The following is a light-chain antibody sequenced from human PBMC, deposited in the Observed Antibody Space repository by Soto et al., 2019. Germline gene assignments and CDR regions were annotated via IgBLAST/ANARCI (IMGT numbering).Light chain of an antibody. CDR2: EVS. V-gene: IGLV2-14*01. Sequence: QSVLTQPPSVSAAPGQKVTISCSGSSSDVGGYNYVSWYQQHPGKAPKLMIYEVSNRPSGVSNRFSGSKSGNTASLTISGLQAEDEADYYCSSYTSSSTDYVFGTGTKVTVL. CDR1: SSDVGGYNY. CDR3: SSYTSSSTDYV. J-gene: IGLJ1*01.